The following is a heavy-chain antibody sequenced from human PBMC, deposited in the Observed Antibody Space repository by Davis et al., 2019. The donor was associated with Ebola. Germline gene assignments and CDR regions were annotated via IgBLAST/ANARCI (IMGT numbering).Heavy chain of an antibody. V-gene: IGHV1-18*01. CDR1: GYTFTSCG. Sequence: ASVKVSCKASGYTFTSCGISWVRQAPGQGLEWMGWISAYNGNTNYAQKLQGRVTMTTDTSTSTAYMELRSLRSDDTAVYYCAREFNYYDSSWIDYWGQGTLVTVSS. J-gene: IGHJ4*02. CDR2: ISAYNGNT. D-gene: IGHD3-22*01. CDR3: AREFNYYDSSWIDY.